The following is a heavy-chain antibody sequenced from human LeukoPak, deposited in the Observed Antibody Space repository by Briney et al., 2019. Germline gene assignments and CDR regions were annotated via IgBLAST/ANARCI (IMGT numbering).Heavy chain of an antibody. CDR1: GGSFSGYY. J-gene: IGHJ5*02. CDR3: ARGASHYDFWSGWNWFDP. Sequence: PSETLSLTCAVYGGSFSGYYWSWIRQPPGKGLEWIGEINHSGSTNYNPSLKSRVTIPVDTSKNQFSLKLSSVTAADTAVYYCARGASHYDFWSGWNWFDPWGQGTLVTVSS. V-gene: IGHV4-34*01. D-gene: IGHD3-3*01. CDR2: INHSGST.